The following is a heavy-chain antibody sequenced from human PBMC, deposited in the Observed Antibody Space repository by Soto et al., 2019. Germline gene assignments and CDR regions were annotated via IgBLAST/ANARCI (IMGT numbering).Heavy chain of an antibody. D-gene: IGHD6-19*01. CDR1: GFTFSSYS. V-gene: IGHV3-21*01. CDR2: ISSSSSYI. Sequence: EVQLVESGGGLVKPGGSLRLSCAASGFTFSSYSMNWVRQAPGKGLEWVSSISSSSSYIYYADSVKGRFTISRDNAKNSLYLQMNSLRAEDTAVYYCARIMHSGWQRGAFDIWGQGTMVTVSS. J-gene: IGHJ3*02. CDR3: ARIMHSGWQRGAFDI.